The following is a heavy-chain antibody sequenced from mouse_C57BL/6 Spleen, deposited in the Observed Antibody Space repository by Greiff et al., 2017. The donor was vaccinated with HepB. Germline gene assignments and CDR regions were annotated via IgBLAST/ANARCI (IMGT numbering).Heavy chain of an antibody. J-gene: IGHJ2*01. Sequence: VKLQQSGAELARPGASVKLSCKASGYTFTSYGISWVKQRTGQGLEWIGEIYPRSGNTYYNEKFKGKATLTADKSSSTAYMELRSLTSEDSAVYFCARSLGRGEDFDYWGQGTTLTVSS. CDR3: ARSLGRGEDFDY. V-gene: IGHV1-81*01. D-gene: IGHD4-1*01. CDR2: IYPRSGNT. CDR1: GYTFTSYG.